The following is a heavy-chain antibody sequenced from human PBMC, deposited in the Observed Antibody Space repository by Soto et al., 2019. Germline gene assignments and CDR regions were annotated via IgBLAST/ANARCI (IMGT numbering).Heavy chain of an antibody. Sequence: QVHLVQSGAEVKKPGASVKVSCKGSGYAFTTYGITWVRQAPGQGLEWMGWISAHNGNTKYAQKLQGRVTVTRDTSTSTAYMELRSLRSDDTAVYHCARGRYGDYWGQGALVTVSS. D-gene: IGHD1-1*01. CDR1: GYAFTTYG. CDR3: ARGRYGDY. J-gene: IGHJ4*02. CDR2: ISAHNGNT. V-gene: IGHV1-18*01.